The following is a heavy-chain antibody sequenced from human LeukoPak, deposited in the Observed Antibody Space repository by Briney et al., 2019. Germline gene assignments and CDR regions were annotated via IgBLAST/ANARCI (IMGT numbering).Heavy chain of an antibody. CDR3: AKSDDSDY. D-gene: IGHD2-21*01. Sequence: PGGSLRLSCAASGFTFSSYSMNWIRQAPGKGLEWVSSISSSTSYIYYADSVKGRFTISRDNSKNTLYLQMNSLRAEDTAVYYCAKSDDSDYWGQGTLVTVSS. CDR2: ISSSTSYI. CDR1: GFTFSSYS. J-gene: IGHJ4*02. V-gene: IGHV3-21*04.